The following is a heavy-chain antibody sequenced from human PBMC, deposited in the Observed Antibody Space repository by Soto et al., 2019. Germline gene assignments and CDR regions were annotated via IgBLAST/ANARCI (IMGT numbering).Heavy chain of an antibody. Sequence: SETLSLTFAVSGDSIISIYHWAWIRQPPGRSLEWISSIFHTGTTYYTPSLKSRVTISVDTTKNQFSLRLSSVTAADSAVYYCARDIAAAGTGFDPWGQGTLVTVSS. J-gene: IGHJ5*02. CDR1: GDSIISIYH. CDR2: IFHTGTT. CDR3: ARDIAAAGTGFDP. V-gene: IGHV4-38-2*02. D-gene: IGHD6-13*01.